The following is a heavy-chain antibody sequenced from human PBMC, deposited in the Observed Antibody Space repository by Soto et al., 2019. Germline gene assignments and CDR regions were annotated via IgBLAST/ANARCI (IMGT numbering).Heavy chain of an antibody. CDR3: ARVYGSGSYHYEYFQH. Sequence: PGGSLRLSCAASGFTFSSYAMHWVRQAPGKGLEWVAVISYDGSNKYYADSVKGRFTISRDNSKNTLYLQMNSLRAEDTAVYYSARVYGSGSYHYEYFQHWGQGTLVTVSS. CDR2: ISYDGSNK. J-gene: IGHJ1*01. V-gene: IGHV3-30-3*01. CDR1: GFTFSSYA. D-gene: IGHD3-10*01.